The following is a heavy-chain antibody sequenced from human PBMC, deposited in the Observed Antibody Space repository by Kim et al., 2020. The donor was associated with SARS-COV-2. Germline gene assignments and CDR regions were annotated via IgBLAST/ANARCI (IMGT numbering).Heavy chain of an antibody. J-gene: IGHJ2*01. V-gene: IGHV3-21*01. CDR3: ASNIAWGWYFDL. D-gene: IGHD5-12*01. CDR2: ISSSSSYI. Sequence: GGSLRLSCAASGFTFSSYSMNWVRQAPGKGLEWVSSISSSSSYIYYADSVKGRFTISRDNAKNSLYLQMNSLRAEDTAVYYCASNIAWGWYFDLWGRGTLVTGSS. CDR1: GFTFSSYS.